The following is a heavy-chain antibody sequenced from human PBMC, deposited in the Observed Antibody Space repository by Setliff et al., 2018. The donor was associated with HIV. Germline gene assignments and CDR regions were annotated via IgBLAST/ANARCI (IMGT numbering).Heavy chain of an antibody. D-gene: IGHD5-12*01. V-gene: IGHV1-3*04. CDR3: ASGYSGYDSPDY. Sequence: ASVKVSCKASGHIFTGYVIHWVRQAPGQSLEWMGWINTGDGNTKYSQNFQGRVTINRDTSASTAYMELSSLRSEDTAVYYCASGYSGYDSPDYWGQGTLVTVSS. CDR2: INTGDGNT. J-gene: IGHJ4*02. CDR1: GHIFTGYV.